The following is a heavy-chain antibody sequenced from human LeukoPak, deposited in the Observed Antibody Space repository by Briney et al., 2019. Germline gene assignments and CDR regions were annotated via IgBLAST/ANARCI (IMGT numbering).Heavy chain of an antibody. D-gene: IGHD3-10*01. CDR1: GGSISSYY. CDR2: IYYSGST. Sequence: PSETLSLTCTVSGGSISSYYWSWIRQPPGKGLEWIGYIYYSGSTNYNPSLKSRVTISVDTSKNQFSLKLSSVTAADTAVYYCARFLHYYGSGSYYDEYYFDYWGQGTLVTVSS. V-gene: IGHV4-59*01. CDR3: ARFLHYYGSGSYYDEYYFDY. J-gene: IGHJ4*02.